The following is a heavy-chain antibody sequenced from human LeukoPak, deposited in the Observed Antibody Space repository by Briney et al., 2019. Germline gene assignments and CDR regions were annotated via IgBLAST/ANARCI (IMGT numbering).Heavy chain of an antibody. J-gene: IGHJ4*02. CDR1: GGTFSSYA. CDR3: AREQSYSSSWLLQWLVQ. CDR2: IIPILGIA. D-gene: IGHD6-13*01. V-gene: IGHV1-69*10. Sequence: ASVKVSCKASGGTFSSYAISWVRQAPGQGLEWMGGIIPILGIANYAQKFQGRVTITADKSTSTAYMELSSLRSEDTAVYYCAREQSYSSSWLLQWLVQWGQGTLVTVSS.